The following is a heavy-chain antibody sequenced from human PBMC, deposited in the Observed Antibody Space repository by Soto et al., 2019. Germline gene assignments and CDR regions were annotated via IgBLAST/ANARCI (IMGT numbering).Heavy chain of an antibody. J-gene: IGHJ4*02. V-gene: IGHV4-59*01. CDR1: GGSISSYY. CDR3: ARGPGVEPFDY. CDR2: IYYSGST. D-gene: IGHD3-3*01. Sequence: SETLSLTCTVSGGSISSYYWSWIRQPPGKGLEWIGYIYYSGSTNYNPSLKSRVTISVDTSKNQFSLKLSSVTAADTGVYYCARGPGVEPFDYWGQGALVTVSS.